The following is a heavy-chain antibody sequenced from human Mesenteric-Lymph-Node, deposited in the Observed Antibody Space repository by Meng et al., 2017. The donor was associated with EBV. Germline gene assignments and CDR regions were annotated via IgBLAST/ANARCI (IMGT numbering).Heavy chain of an antibody. Sequence: QVQSVGSGGGVVQPGRSLRLSCAVSGFTFGTHSIHWVRQAPGKGLEWVALISHDGNSAYYADSVKGRFTVSRDISKNTAYLQLNSLRPEDTAVYYCARDHGFDGDYWGQGTLVTVSS. CDR1: GFTFGTHS. J-gene: IGHJ4*02. CDR3: ARDHGFDGDY. D-gene: IGHD3-10*01. V-gene: IGHV3-30*14. CDR2: ISHDGNSA.